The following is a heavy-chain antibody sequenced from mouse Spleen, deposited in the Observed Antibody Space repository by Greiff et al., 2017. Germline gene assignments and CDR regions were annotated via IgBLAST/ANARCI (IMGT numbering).Heavy chain of an antibody. D-gene: IGHD2-1*01. J-gene: IGHJ2*01. V-gene: IGHV6-3*01. Sequence: VQLKQSGGGLVQPGGSMKLSCVASGFTFSNYWMNWVRQSPEKGLEWFAQISLKSDNYATHYAESVKGRFTISRDDSKSSVYLQMNNLRAEDTGIYYCTVYGNYVDYFDYWGQGTTLTVSS. CDR2: ISLKSDNYAT. CDR1: GFTFSNYW. CDR3: TVYGNYVDYFDY.